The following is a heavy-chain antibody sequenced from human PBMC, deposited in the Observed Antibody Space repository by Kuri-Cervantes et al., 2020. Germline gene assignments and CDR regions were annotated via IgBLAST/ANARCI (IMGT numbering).Heavy chain of an antibody. J-gene: IGHJ6*02. V-gene: IGHV1-18*01. CDR2: ISAYNGNT. Sequence: ASVKVSCKASGYTFSSYAISWVRQAPGQGLEWMGWISAYNGNTNYAQKLQGRVTMTTDTSTSTAYMELSRLRSDDTALYYCATSAPITMVRRVDYYYYGMDVWGQGTTVTVSS. CDR3: ATSAPITMVRRVDYYYYGMDV. D-gene: IGHD3-10*01. CDR1: GYTFSSYA.